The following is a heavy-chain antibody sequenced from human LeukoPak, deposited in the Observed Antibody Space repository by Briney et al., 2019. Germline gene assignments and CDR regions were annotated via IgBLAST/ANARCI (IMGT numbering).Heavy chain of an antibody. D-gene: IGHD3-22*01. CDR2: ISSNGGST. CDR3: ARAEGAKQYYYDSSGYYSG. J-gene: IGHJ4*02. V-gene: IGHV3-64*01. CDR1: GFTFSSYA. Sequence: PGGSLRLSCAASGFTFSSYAMHWVRQAPGKGLEYVSAISSNGGSTYYANSVKGRFTISRDNSKNTLYLQMGSLRAEDMAVYYCARAEGAKQYYYDSSGYYSGWGQGTLVTVSS.